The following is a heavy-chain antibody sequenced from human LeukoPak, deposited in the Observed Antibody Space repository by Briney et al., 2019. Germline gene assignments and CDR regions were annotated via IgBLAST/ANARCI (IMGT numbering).Heavy chain of an antibody. CDR3: AIGLRITMVRGVIINDGWFDP. CDR1: GYTFAGYY. V-gene: IGHV1-2*02. D-gene: IGHD3-10*01. CDR2: INPNSGGT. Sequence: GASVKVSCKASGYTFAGYYVHWVRQAPGQGLEWMGWINPNSGGTNYAQKFQGRVTMTRDTSISTAYMELSRLRSDDSAVYYCAIGLRITMVRGVIINDGWFDPWGQGTLVTVSS. J-gene: IGHJ5*02.